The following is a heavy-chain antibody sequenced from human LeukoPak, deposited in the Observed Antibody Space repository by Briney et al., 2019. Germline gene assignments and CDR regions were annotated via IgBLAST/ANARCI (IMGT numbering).Heavy chain of an antibody. D-gene: IGHD3-10*01. CDR3: AREAYGSGSYSCYFDY. V-gene: IGHV1-46*01. J-gene: IGHJ4*02. CDR1: GYTFTSYY. CDR2: INPSGGST. Sequence: ASVKVSCKASGYTFTSYYMHWVRQAPGQGLEWMGIINPSGGSTSYAQKFQGRVTMTRDTSTSTVYMELSSLRSEDTAVYYCAREAYGSGSYSCYFDYWGQGTLVTVSS.